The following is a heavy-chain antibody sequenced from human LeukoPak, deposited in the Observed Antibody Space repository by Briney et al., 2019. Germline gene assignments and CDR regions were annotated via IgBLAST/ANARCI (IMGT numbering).Heavy chain of an antibody. CDR2: VYYNEQNYHSYYSGSP. Sequence: SRTPSLPCTVSGDSLSSGGYYRGSTRQHPEKGLEWNGYVYYNEQNYHSYYSGSPRYNPSLKSRLTISVDTSKNQFSLNVTSVAAAGTAVYYCAKSGGYFGGNCDLGGQGSLVSVS. J-gene: IGHJ4*02. CDR1: GDSLSSGGYY. D-gene: IGHD3-10*01. CDR3: AKSGGYFGGNCDL. V-gene: IGHV4-31*03.